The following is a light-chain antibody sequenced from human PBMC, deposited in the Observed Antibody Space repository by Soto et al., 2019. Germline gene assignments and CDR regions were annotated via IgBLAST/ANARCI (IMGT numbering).Light chain of an antibody. V-gene: IGLV2-14*03. CDR2: DVS. CDR3: ISYTTISTYV. J-gene: IGLJ1*01. Sequence: QSALTQPASVSGSPGQSIAISCTRTSSDVGSYNYVSWYQHHPGKAPKVMIYDVSSRPSGVSNRFSGSKSGNTASLTISGLQAEDEADYYCISYTTISTYVFGTGTKLTVL. CDR1: SSDVGSYNY.